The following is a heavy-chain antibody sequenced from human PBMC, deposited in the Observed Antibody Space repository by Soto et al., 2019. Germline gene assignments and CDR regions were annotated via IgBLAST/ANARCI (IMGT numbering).Heavy chain of an antibody. V-gene: IGHV3-48*02. Sequence: GGSLRLSCAASGFTFSSYSMNWVRQAPGKGLEWVSYISSSSSTIYYADSVKGRFTISRDNAKNSLYLQMNSLRDEDTAVYYCARDLTIFGVVYNWFDPWDQGTLVTVSS. CDR3: ARDLTIFGVVYNWFDP. CDR2: ISSSSSTI. J-gene: IGHJ5*02. CDR1: GFTFSSYS. D-gene: IGHD3-3*01.